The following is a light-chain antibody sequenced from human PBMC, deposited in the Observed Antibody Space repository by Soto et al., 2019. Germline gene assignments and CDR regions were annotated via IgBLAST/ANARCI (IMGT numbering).Light chain of an antibody. CDR2: GAS. CDR1: QSVSNRY. J-gene: IGKJ2*01. CDR3: QQYGSSPYT. V-gene: IGKV3-20*01. Sequence: EIVLTQSPGTLSLSPGERATLSCRASQSVSNRYLAWYQQKPGQAPRLLIYGASSRATGIPDRFSGSGSGTDFPLTIRRLEPEDFAVYYCQQYGSSPYTFGQGTKLEIK.